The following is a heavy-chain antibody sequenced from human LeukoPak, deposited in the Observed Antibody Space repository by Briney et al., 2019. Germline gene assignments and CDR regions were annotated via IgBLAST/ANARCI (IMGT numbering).Heavy chain of an antibody. CDR3: ARGGGSYYKIAFDI. V-gene: IGHV1-8*03. Sequence: ASAKVSCKASGYTFTSYDINWVRQATGQGLEWMGWMNPNSGNTGYAQKFQGRVTITRNTYISTAYMELSSLRSEDTAVYYCARGGGSYYKIAFDIWGQGTMVTVSS. CDR2: MNPNSGNT. D-gene: IGHD1-26*01. J-gene: IGHJ3*02. CDR1: GYTFTSYD.